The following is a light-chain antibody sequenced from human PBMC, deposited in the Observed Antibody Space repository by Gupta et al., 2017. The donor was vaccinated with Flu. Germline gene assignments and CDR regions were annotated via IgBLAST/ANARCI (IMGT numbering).Light chain of an antibody. CDR2: EAS. V-gene: IGKV1-5*03. Sequence: DIQMTQSPSTLSASVGDRVTITCRASQSISSRLAWYQQKPGKAPKLVIYEASSLQSGVASRFSGSGSGTEFTLSISSLQPDDFATYYCQQYKSYRSFGQGTKVETK. CDR3: QQYKSYRS. CDR1: QSISSR. J-gene: IGKJ1*01.